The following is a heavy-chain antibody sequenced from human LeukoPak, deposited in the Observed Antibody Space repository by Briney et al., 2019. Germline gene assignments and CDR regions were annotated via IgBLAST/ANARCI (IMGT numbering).Heavy chain of an antibody. Sequence: PSETLSLTCTVSGGSISSSSYYWGWIRQPPGKGLEWIGSIYYSGSTYYNPSLKSRVTISVDTSKNQFSLKLSSVTAADTAVYYCTQIDSSGWSRGVYYYYMDVWGKGTTVTVSS. CDR1: GGSISSSSYY. D-gene: IGHD6-19*01. J-gene: IGHJ6*03. V-gene: IGHV4-39*07. CDR2: IYYSGST. CDR3: TQIDSSGWSRGVYYYYMDV.